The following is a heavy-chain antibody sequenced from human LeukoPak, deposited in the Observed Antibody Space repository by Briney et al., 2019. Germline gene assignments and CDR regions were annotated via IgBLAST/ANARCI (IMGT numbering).Heavy chain of an antibody. V-gene: IGHV4-59*08. CDR1: GGSISGYY. J-gene: IGHJ4*02. CDR2: INYSGST. CDR3: ARHLRIFGMVSYFDY. Sequence: SETLSLTCTVSGGSISGYYWSWIRQPPGKGLEWIGYINYSGSTNYNPSLKSRVTISVDTSKKNQFSLKLSSVTAADTAVYYCARHLRIFGMVSYFDYWGQGTLVTVSP. D-gene: IGHD3-3*01.